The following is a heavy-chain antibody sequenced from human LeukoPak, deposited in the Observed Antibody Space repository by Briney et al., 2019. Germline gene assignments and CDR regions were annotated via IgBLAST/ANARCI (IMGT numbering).Heavy chain of an antibody. CDR3: AKDRRYSSSWFSH. CDR1: GFTFISYA. V-gene: IGHV3-23*01. J-gene: IGHJ4*02. CDR2: ISGSGGST. D-gene: IGHD6-13*01. Sequence: GGSLRLSCAASGFTFISYAMSWVRQAPGKGLEWVSAISGSGGSTYYADSVKGRFTISRDNSKNTLYLQMNSLRAEDTAVYYCAKDRRYSSSWFSHWGQGTLVTVSS.